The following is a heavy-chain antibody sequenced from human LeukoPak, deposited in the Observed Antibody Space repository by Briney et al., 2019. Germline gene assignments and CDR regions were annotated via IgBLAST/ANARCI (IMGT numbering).Heavy chain of an antibody. V-gene: IGHV4-34*01. CDR2: IDHSGNT. CDR3: ARGRKGISMVRGVMKYKYYGMDV. CDR1: GGSLSGYF. Sequence: SETLSLTCGVYGGSLSGYFWNWIRQPPGKGLEWLGEIDHSGNTNYNPSLKSRVTISIDTSKNQFSLKVPSVTAADTAVYYCARGRKGISMVRGVMKYKYYGMDVWGQGSTVPVYS. D-gene: IGHD3-10*01. J-gene: IGHJ6*02.